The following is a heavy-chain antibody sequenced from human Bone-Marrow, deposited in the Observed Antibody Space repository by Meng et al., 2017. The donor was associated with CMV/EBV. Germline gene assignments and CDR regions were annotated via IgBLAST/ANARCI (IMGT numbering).Heavy chain of an antibody. CDR1: GFTVSTHY. CDR3: ARRYWSSAICPRGSYGMDV. J-gene: IGHJ6*02. Sequence: GGSLRLSCAASGFTVSTHYMSWVRQAPGKGLEWVSVIYSGGNTYYAESVKGRFTISRDNSENTLYLEMNSLRAEDTAVYYCARRYWSSAICPRGSYGMDVWGQGTTVTVSS. CDR2: IYSGGNT. V-gene: IGHV3-53*01. D-gene: IGHD2-2*01.